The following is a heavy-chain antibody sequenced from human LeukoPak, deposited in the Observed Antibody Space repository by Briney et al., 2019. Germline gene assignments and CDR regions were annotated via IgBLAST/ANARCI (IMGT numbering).Heavy chain of an antibody. CDR2: INPNTGGT. D-gene: IGHD2-2*01. CDR3: ARDGLEFSYCSSTSCYTGGFYYYYYMDV. V-gene: IGHV1-2*04. CDR1: GYTFTGYR. J-gene: IGHJ6*03. Sequence: GASVKVSCKASGYTFTGYRMHWVRQAPGQGLEWMGWINPNTGGTNYAQKFQGWVTLTRDTSISTAYMELRSLRSDDTAVYYCARDGLEFSYCSSTSCYTGGFYYYYYMDVWGKGTTVTVSS.